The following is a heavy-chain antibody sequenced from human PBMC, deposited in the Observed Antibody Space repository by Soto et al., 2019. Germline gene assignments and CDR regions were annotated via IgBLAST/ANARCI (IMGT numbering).Heavy chain of an antibody. CDR3: ARVGNGLGYCSGGSCYDYGDYYYYYGMDV. CDR2: IIPIFGTA. D-gene: IGHD2-15*01. V-gene: IGHV1-69*06. CDR1: GGTFSSYA. Sequence: QVQLVQSGAEVKKPGSSVKVSCKASGGTFSSYAISWVRQAPGQGLEWMGGIIPIFGTANYAQKFQGRVTITAAKSTSPAYMELSSLRSEDTAVYYCARVGNGLGYCSGGSCYDYGDYYYYYGMDVWGQGTTVTVSS. J-gene: IGHJ6*02.